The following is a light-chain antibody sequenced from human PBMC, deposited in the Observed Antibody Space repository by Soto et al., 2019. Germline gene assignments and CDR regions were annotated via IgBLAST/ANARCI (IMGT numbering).Light chain of an antibody. CDR2: DAS. J-gene: IGKJ5*01. Sequence: EVVLTQSPVTLSLSPGERATLSCRASQSFRGLLAWYQQKPGQAPRLLIYDASNRATGIPPRFSASGSGTDFTLTISSLEPEDSAVYYCQQRHMWPITFGQGTRLEIK. CDR1: QSFRGL. V-gene: IGKV3-11*01. CDR3: QQRHMWPIT.